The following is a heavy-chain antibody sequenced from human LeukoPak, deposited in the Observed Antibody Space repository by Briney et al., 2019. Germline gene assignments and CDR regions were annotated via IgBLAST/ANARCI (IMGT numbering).Heavy chain of an antibody. V-gene: IGHV4-39*07. CDR2: IYYSGST. CDR3: ARDRTTVVTRGRNYYYYYMDV. D-gene: IGHD4-23*01. CDR1: GGSISSSSYH. Sequence: SETLSLTCTVSGGSISSSSYHWGWIRQPPGKGLEWIGSIYYSGSTYYNPSLKSRVTISVDTSKNQFSLKLSSVTAADTAVYYCARDRTTVVTRGRNYYYYYMDVWGKGTTVTVSS. J-gene: IGHJ6*03.